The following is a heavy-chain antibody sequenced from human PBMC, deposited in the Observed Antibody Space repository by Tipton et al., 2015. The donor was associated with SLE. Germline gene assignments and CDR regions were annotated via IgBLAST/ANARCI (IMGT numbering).Heavy chain of an antibody. Sequence: TLSLTCAVYGGSFSGYYWSWIRQPPGKGLEWIGEINHSGSTNYNPSLKSRVTISVDTSKNQFSLKLSSVTVADTAVYYCAIEWATNAFDIWGQGTMVTVSS. J-gene: IGHJ3*02. CDR1: GGSFSGYY. CDR3: AIEWATNAFDI. V-gene: IGHV4-34*01. CDR2: INHSGST. D-gene: IGHD1-26*01.